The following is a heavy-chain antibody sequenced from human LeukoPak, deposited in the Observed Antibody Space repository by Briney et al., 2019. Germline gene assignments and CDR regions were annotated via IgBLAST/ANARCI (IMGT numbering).Heavy chain of an antibody. J-gene: IGHJ5*02. CDR3: ARETYRNWFDP. D-gene: IGHD5-18*01. Sequence: QAGGSLRLPCAASGFTFSSYEMNWVRQAPGKGLEWVSYISSSGSTIYYADSVKGRFTISRDNAKNSLYLQMNSLRAEDTAVYYCARETYRNWFDPWGQGTLVTVSS. V-gene: IGHV3-48*03. CDR1: GFTFSSYE. CDR2: ISSSGSTI.